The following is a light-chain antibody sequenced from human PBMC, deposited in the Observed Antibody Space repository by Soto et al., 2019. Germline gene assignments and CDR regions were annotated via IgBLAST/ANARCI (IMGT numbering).Light chain of an antibody. Sequence: QSGLXEPLCACGSTAQSVTISCTGTKNEIGVYDFVSWYQHHPGKAPRLIIYEVVQRPSGVPDRFSGSKSGNTASLTVSGLQAADEADYFCKSYAGSNTYVFGSGTKVTVL. CDR1: KNEIGVYDF. J-gene: IGLJ1*01. CDR3: KSYAGSNTYV. V-gene: IGLV2-8*01. CDR2: EVV.